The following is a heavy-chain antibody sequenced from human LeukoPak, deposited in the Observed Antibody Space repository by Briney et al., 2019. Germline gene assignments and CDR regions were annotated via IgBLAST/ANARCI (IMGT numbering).Heavy chain of an antibody. CDR3: AKEGNVLLWFGESHLDY. Sequence: PGGSLRLSCAASGFTFSDNYMSWVRQAPGKGLEWVSVIYSDGSTYYSDSVKGRFTISRDNSKNTVYLQMNSLRAEDTAVYYCAKEGNVLLWFGESHLDYWGQGTLVTVSS. D-gene: IGHD3-10*01. J-gene: IGHJ4*02. V-gene: IGHV3-66*01. CDR2: IYSDGST. CDR1: GFTFSDNY.